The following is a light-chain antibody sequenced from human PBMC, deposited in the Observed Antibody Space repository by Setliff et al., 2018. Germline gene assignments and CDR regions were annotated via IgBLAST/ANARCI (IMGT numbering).Light chain of an antibody. CDR1: TSNIGNNG. CDR2: FDN. Sequence: QSVLPQPPSLSEAPGQRVTISCSGGTSNIGNNGVSWYQQFPRGSPRLLIYFDNILASGISDRFSGSRSGTSASLAISGLQSGDEAEYYCAAWDDRLNGVVFGGGTKVTVL. J-gene: IGLJ3*02. CDR3: AAWDDRLNGVV. V-gene: IGLV1-36*01.